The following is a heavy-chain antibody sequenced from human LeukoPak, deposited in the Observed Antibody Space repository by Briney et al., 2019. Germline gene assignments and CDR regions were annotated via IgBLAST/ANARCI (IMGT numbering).Heavy chain of an antibody. Sequence: ASVKVSCKASGYTFTDYYMHWIRQAPGQGLEWMGWINPKSGDTHSAQKFQGRVTMTRDTSISTAYMELSRLTSDVTALYYCPRDGAFDIWGQGTMVTVSS. CDR2: INPKSGDT. CDR3: PRDGAFDI. V-gene: IGHV1-2*02. J-gene: IGHJ3*02. CDR1: GYTFTDYY.